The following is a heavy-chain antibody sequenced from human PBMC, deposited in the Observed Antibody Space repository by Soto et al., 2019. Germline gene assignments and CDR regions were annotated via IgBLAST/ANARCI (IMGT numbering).Heavy chain of an antibody. CDR3: ASSPLIAVAGYYFDY. Sequence: QVQLQESGPGLVKPSQTLSLTCTVSGGSISSGDYYWSWIRQPPGKGLEWIGYIYYSGSTYYNPSLKSRVTISVDTSKNQFSLKLSSVTAADTAVYYCASSPLIAVAGYYFDYWGQGTLVTVSS. CDR2: IYYSGST. D-gene: IGHD6-19*01. J-gene: IGHJ4*02. V-gene: IGHV4-30-4*01. CDR1: GGSISSGDYY.